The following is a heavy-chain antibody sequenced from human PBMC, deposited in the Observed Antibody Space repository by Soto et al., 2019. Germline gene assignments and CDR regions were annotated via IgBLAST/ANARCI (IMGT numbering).Heavy chain of an antibody. CDR2: IYYNGNT. CDR1: GRSITSVGYY. J-gene: IGHJ5*02. Sequence: SETLSLTCTISGRSITSVGYYWSWIRQHPGKGLEWIGYIYYNGNTYYNPSLKSRVTISVDTSKNQISLRLSSVTAADTAVYYCAAVVPGAELWWFDPWGQGTLVTVSS. CDR3: AAVVPGAELWWFDP. D-gene: IGHD2-2*01. V-gene: IGHV4-31*03.